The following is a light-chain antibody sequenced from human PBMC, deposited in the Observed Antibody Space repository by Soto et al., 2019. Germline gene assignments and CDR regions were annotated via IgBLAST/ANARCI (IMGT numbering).Light chain of an antibody. Sequence: DIVMTQSPATLSVSPGERATLSCRASQSISSNLAWYQQKPGQAPRLLMFRTSSRATGFPARFSGSGSGTEFNLTISSLQSEDFGVYYCQQYNNLWTFGQGTKVDIK. CDR1: QSISSN. CDR3: QQYNNLWT. J-gene: IGKJ1*01. V-gene: IGKV3-15*01. CDR2: RTS.